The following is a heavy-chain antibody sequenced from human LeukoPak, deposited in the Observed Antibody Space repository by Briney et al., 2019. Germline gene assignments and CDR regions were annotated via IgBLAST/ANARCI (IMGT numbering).Heavy chain of an antibody. J-gene: IGHJ4*02. CDR3: AKSLDGYNYRGYFDY. CDR1: GFTFSNYA. V-gene: IGHV3-23*01. CDR2: ISGSGSST. Sequence: GGSLRLSCAASGFTFSNYAMSWVRQAPGKGLEWVSAISGSGSSTYYADSVKGRFTISRDNSKNTLYLQMNGLRAEDTAVYYCAKSLDGYNYRGYFDYWGQGTLVTVSS. D-gene: IGHD5-24*01.